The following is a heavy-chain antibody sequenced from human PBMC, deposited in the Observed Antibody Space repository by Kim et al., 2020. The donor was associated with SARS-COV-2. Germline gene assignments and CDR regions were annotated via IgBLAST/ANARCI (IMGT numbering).Heavy chain of an antibody. CDR2: IKQSGNT. CDR1: GGSFSGYY. Sequence: SETLSLTCAVYGGSFSGYYWSWIRQSPGKGLEWIGEIKQSGNTNYNPSLKSRVTISIDTSKNQFSLELSSGTAADTAEYYCARGNNWHLIPKFAFEIWG. V-gene: IGHV4-34*01. CDR3: ARGNNWHLIPKFAFEI. D-gene: IGHD1-1*01. J-gene: IGHJ3*02.